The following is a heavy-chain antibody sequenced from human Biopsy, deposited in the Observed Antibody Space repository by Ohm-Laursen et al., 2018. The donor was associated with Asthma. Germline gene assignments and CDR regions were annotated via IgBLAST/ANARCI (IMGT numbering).Heavy chain of an antibody. V-gene: IGHV1-69*01. D-gene: IGHD2-2*01. CDR2: INSVFGTT. J-gene: IGHJ4*02. Sequence: SSVKVSCKSLGGTFNTYVIGWVRRAPGQGLEWMGGINSVFGTTTYPQKFQDRVTVTADDSTSTVYMELSSLRSEDTAVYYCARKAGSCISRTCYSLDFWGQGTLVTVSS. CDR3: ARKAGSCISRTCYSLDF. CDR1: GGTFNTYV.